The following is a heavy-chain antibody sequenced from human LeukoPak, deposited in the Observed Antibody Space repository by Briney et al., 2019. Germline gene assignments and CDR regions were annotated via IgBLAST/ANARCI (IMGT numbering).Heavy chain of an antibody. D-gene: IGHD6-19*01. CDR1: GYTFTSYG. CDR2: ISAYNGNT. Sequence: ASVKVSCRASGYTFTSYGISWVRQAPGQGLEWMGWISAYNGNTNYAQKLQGRVTMTTDTSTSTAYMELRSLRSDDTAVYYCARSFIAVAGTGEYFDLWGRGTLVTVSS. V-gene: IGHV1-18*04. CDR3: ARSFIAVAGTGEYFDL. J-gene: IGHJ2*01.